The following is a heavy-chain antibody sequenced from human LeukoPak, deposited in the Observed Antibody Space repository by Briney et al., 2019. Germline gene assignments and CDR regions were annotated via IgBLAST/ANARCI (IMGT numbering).Heavy chain of an antibody. D-gene: IGHD6-13*01. CDR1: GFTFSNAW. Sequence: GGSLRLSCAASGFTFSNAWMSWVRQAPGKGLEWVGRIKSKTEGETTDYAAPVKGRFSISRDDSKNTLYLQMNSLKIEDTAVYYCTTASSPLDYWGQGTLVTASS. V-gene: IGHV3-15*01. J-gene: IGHJ4*02. CDR3: TTASSPLDY. CDR2: IKSKTEGETT.